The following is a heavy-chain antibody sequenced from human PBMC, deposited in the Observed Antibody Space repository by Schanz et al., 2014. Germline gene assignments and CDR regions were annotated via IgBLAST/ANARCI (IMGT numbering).Heavy chain of an antibody. J-gene: IGHJ5*02. V-gene: IGHV1-8*01. CDR3: ARGQPQTIGRSFGP. CDR2: MQPDSRKT. Sequence: QVQLVQSGAELRKPGTSVKVSCKTSGHTFSNDDINWVRQAIGQGPEWMGWMQPDSRKTHYAEKFQGRVAMNRDVSISTTDMELSSLASEDTAVYYCARGQPQTIGRSFGPWGQGTLVTVSS. CDR1: GHTFSNDD.